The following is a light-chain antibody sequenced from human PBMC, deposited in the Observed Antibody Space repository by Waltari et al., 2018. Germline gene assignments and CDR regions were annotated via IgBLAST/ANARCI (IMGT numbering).Light chain of an antibody. CDR3: QQGYRTPLT. V-gene: IGKV1-39*01. J-gene: IGKJ4*01. CDR1: QSVSNY. Sequence: DIQMTQSPSSLSASVGDRVTITCRASQSVSNYLNWYQQRPGKAPKLLIYAASTLQSGVPSRFGGSGSGTDFTLTIGSLQPEDFATYYCQQGYRTPLTFGGGTKVDIK. CDR2: AAS.